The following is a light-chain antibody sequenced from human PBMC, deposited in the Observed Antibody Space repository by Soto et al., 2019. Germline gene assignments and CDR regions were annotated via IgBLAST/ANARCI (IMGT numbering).Light chain of an antibody. J-gene: IGKJ1*01. V-gene: IGKV3-15*01. CDR1: QSISSD. CDR2: GAS. Sequence: EVVTTQSPATLSVSPGERATLSCRASQSISSDLAWYQQKPGQAPRLLIYGASTRASDIPARFSGSGSGTEFTLTISSLQSEDFAVYYCQQYNNWPPWTFGQGTKVDIK. CDR3: QQYNNWPPWT.